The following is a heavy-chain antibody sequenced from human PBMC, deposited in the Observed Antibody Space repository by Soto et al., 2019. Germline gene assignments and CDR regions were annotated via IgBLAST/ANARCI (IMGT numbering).Heavy chain of an antibody. CDR1: GFTASSFW. CDR2: IKRDSEGGTA. Sequence: EVQLVESGGGLVKPGGSLSLSCAVSGFTASSFWMSWVRQAPGKGLEWVALIKRDSEGGTAYFAPPVKGRFTISRDDVKNTLYLYLSSMRTEDPVVYYCTQDAMRPYWCQGNLVSVSS. CDR3: TQDAMRPY. J-gene: IGHJ4*02. V-gene: IGHV3-15*01.